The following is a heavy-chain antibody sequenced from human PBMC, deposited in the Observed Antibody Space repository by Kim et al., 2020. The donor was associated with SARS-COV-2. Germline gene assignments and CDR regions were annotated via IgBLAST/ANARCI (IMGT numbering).Heavy chain of an antibody. D-gene: IGHD2-15*01. CDR2: ISHDGMT. V-gene: IGHV4-34*01. J-gene: IGHJ5*01. Sequence: SETLSLTCAVYGGSFSSGYYWTWIRQPPGKGLEWIGEISHDGMTNYNPSLNRRLTISVATSNSLFSLNLTSLTAADTSVYYCARGYVVVSLNPLASW. CDR1: GGSFSSGYY. CDR3: ARGYVVVSLNPLAS.